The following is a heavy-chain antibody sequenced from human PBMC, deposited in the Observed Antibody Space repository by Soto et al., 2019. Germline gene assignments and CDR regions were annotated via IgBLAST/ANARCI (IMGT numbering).Heavy chain of an antibody. CDR3: ARGKGDGWYDSAY. D-gene: IGHD3-22*01. CDR2: FSGSGGNT. V-gene: IGHV3-23*01. CDR1: GFTFSSYA. J-gene: IGHJ4*02. Sequence: EVQLLESGGGLVQPGGSLRLSCAASGFTFSSYAMSWVRQAPGKGLEWVSAFSGSGGNTFYADSVKGRFTISRDNSKNTLYLQMNSLRDDDTAVYYCARGKGDGWYDSAYWGQGTPVTVSS.